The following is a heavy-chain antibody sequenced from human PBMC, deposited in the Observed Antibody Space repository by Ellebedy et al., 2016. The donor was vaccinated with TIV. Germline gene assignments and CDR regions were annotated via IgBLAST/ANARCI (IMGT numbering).Heavy chain of an antibody. V-gene: IGHV4-39*07. CDR3: ARERVYVSGSGRRYGMDV. CDR2: VYYSGST. D-gene: IGHD3-10*01. Sequence: MPSETLSLTCTVSDDSISTNNYYWAWIRQPPGKGLQWIGSVYYSGSTYYNPSLKSRVTMSVHTSRRQFSLRLTSVTAADTAVYFCARERVYVSGSGRRYGMDVWGPGTTVTVSS. J-gene: IGHJ6*02. CDR1: DDSISTNNYY.